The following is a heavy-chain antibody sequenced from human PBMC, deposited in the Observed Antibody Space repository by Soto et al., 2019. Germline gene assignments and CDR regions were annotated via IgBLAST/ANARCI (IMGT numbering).Heavy chain of an antibody. J-gene: IGHJ4*02. V-gene: IGHV3-21*01. CDR2: ISSSSSYI. CDR3: AREPMGFVDY. Sequence: EVQLVESGGGLVKPGGSLRLSCAASGFTFSSYSMNWVRQAPGKGLEWVSSISSSSSYIYYADSVKGRFTISRDNAKNSLYLQMNSRRAEDTAVYYCAREPMGFVDYWGQGTLVTVSS. CDR1: GFTFSSYS. D-gene: IGHD3-10*01.